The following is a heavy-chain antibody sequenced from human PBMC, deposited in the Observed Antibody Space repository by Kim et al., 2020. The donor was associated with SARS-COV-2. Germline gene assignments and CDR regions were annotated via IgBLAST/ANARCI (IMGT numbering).Heavy chain of an antibody. CDR2: GETS. J-gene: IGHJ4*02. Sequence: GETSYYAVSVKGRFTISRDNAKNSLFLRMNSLRSEDTAGYYCARRKRSFDYWGQGTLVTVSS. CDR3: ARRKRSFDY. V-gene: IGHV3-11*01.